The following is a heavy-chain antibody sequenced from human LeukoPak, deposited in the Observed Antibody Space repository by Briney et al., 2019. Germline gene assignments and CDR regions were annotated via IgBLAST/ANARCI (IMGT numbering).Heavy chain of an antibody. CDR3: ARGVRGYYYYYYMDV. J-gene: IGHJ6*03. D-gene: IGHD2-8*01. CDR2: IYSGGST. V-gene: IGHV3-66*01. CDR1: GFTVSSNY. Sequence: GGSLRLSCAASGFTVSSNYMSWVRQAPGKGLEWVSVIYSGGSTYYADSVKGGFTISRDNSKNTLYLQMNSLRAEDTAVYYCARGVRGYYYYYYMDVWGKGTTVTVSS.